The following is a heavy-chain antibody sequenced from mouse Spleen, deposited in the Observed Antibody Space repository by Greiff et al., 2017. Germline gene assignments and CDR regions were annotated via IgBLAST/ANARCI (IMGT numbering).Heavy chain of an antibody. J-gene: IGHJ4*01. D-gene: IGHD2-3*01. Sequence: QVQLQHSGAELARPGASVKLSCKASGYTFTSYGITWVKQRTGQGLEWIGEIYPRSGITYYNERFKGKATLTADKSSSTAYMELRSLSSEDSAVFFCARWFYDSYAMDYWGQGTSVTVSS. V-gene: IGHV1-81*01. CDR2: IYPRSGIT. CDR1: GYTFTSYG. CDR3: ARWFYDSYAMDY.